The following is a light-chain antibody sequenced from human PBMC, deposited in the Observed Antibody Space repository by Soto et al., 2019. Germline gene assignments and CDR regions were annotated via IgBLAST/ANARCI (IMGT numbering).Light chain of an antibody. CDR3: QQYGSSGT. Sequence: ETVLTQSPGTLSLSPGERATLSYMARQSASTHYLAWYQQNPGQAPRLLIYGASNPATGIPDRFSGSGSGTDFTPPIRSLEPDDLAVYYCQQYGSSGTFGQGTKVHIK. J-gene: IGKJ1*01. CDR2: GAS. CDR1: QSASTHY. V-gene: IGKV3-20*01.